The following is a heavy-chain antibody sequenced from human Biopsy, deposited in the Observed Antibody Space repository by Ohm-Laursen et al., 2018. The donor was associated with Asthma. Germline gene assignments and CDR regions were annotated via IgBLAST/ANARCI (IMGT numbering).Heavy chain of an antibody. CDR1: GFTFRSYA. D-gene: IGHD3-3*01. J-gene: IGHJ4*02. V-gene: IGHV3-30-3*01. CDR3: ARDVMEWYLPAFDF. CDR2: GGSYYDGGLK. Sequence: SLRLSYAASGFTFRSYAMHWVRQAPGKGLEWVAVGGSYYDGGLKYYADSVNGRFTVSRDDSKNTLYLQMNSLRPDDTAVYYCARDVMEWYLPAFDFWGQGTLVTVS.